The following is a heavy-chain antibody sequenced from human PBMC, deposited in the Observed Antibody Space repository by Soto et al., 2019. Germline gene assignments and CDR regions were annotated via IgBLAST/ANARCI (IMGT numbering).Heavy chain of an antibody. CDR2: ISYDGSNK. CDR1: GFTFSSYA. J-gene: IGHJ3*02. CDR3: ARDRASIAVASGAFDI. D-gene: IGHD6-19*01. Sequence: PVGSLRLSCAASGFTFSSYAMHWVRQAPGKGLEWVAVISYDGSNKYYADSVKGRFTISRDNSKNTLYLQMNSLRAEDTAVYYCARDRASIAVASGAFDIWGQGTMVTVSS. V-gene: IGHV3-30-3*01.